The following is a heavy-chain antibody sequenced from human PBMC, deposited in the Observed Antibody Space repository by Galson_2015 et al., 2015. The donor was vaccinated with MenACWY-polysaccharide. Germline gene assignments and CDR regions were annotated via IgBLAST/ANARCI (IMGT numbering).Heavy chain of an antibody. V-gene: IGHV3-23*01. CDR3: AKRGMAGVPAATHT. Sequence: SLRLSCAASGFTFSTYAMSWVRQAPGKGLEWISGISSDSGSTYYADSVKGRFTISRDNSKSTLYLQTNSLRAEDTAVYYCAKRGMAGVPAATHTWGQGTLVTVSS. CDR1: GFTFSTYA. J-gene: IGHJ5*02. CDR2: ISSDSGST. D-gene: IGHD2-2*01.